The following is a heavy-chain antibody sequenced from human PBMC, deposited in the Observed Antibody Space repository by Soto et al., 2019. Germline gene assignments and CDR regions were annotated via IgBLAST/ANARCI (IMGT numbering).Heavy chain of an antibody. CDR1: GYTLTELS. Sequence: VSVKVSCKVSGYTLTELSMHWVRQGGGKGLEWMRGFDPEDGETIYAQKFQGRVTMTEDTSTDTAYMELSRLKSEDRAVYYCATVFFDHLAPSYTDHFSIWGQGTRVSVS. J-gene: IGHJ6*02. V-gene: IGHV1-24*01. D-gene: IGHD3-9*01. CDR3: ATVFFDHLAPSYTDHFSI. CDR2: FDPEDGET.